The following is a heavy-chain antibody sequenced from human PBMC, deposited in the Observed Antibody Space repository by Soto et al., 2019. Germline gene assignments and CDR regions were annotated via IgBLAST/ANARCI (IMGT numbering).Heavy chain of an antibody. CDR2: IIPILGIA. D-gene: IGHD2-2*01. CDR3: LGYCSSTSCYDSWY. J-gene: IGHJ4*02. Sequence: ASVKVSCKASGYTFTSYDINWVRQATGQGLEWMGRIIPILGIANYAQKFQGRVTITADKSTSTAYMELSSLRSEDTAVYYCLGYCSSTSCYDSWYWGQGTLVTVSS. CDR1: GYTFTSYD. V-gene: IGHV1-69*04.